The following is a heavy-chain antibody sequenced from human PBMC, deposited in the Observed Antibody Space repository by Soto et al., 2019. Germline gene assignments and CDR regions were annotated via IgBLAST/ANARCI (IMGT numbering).Heavy chain of an antibody. J-gene: IGHJ3*02. CDR3: ARGKGTTWTDHALDI. CDR1: GFTFSDHY. Sequence: PGGSLRLSCAASGFTFSDHYMDWVRQVPGQGLEWVGRIRNKANSYFTEYAASVKGRFTISRDDSKDSLYVQMNSLKTEDTAVYYCARGKGTTWTDHALDIWGQGTMVTVSS. D-gene: IGHD1-1*01. V-gene: IGHV3-72*01. CDR2: IRNKANSYFT.